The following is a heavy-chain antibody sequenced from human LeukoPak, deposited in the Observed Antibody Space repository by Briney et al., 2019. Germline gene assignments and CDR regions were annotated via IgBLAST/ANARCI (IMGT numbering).Heavy chain of an antibody. Sequence: GGSLRLSCAASGFMFSTYEMNWVRQAPGKGLEWVSYISSSSSTIYYADSVKGRFTISRDNAKNSLYLQMNSLRAEDTAVYYCARGSYYDFWSGYSQQYFDYWGQGTLVTVSS. CDR1: GFMFSTYE. J-gene: IGHJ4*02. CDR2: ISSSSSTI. CDR3: ARGSYYDFWSGYSQQYFDY. D-gene: IGHD3-3*01. V-gene: IGHV3-48*01.